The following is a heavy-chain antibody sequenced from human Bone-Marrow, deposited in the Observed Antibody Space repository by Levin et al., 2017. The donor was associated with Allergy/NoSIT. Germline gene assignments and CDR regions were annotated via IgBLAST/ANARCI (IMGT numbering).Heavy chain of an antibody. D-gene: IGHD2-8*01. V-gene: IGHV3-74*01. CDR1: GFTFSSYW. J-gene: IGHJ6*02. CDR2: INSDGSST. CDR3: TNGPWWVNYYYGMDV. Sequence: PGGSLRLSCAASGFTFSSYWMHWVRQAPGKGLVWVSRINSDGSSTSYADSVKGRFTISRDNAKNTLYLQMNSLRAEDTAVYYSTNGPWWVNYYYGMDVWGQGTTVTVSS.